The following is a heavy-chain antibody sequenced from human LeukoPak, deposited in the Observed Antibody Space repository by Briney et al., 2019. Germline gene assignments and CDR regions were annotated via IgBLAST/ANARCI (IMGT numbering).Heavy chain of an antibody. J-gene: IGHJ4*02. CDR2: INPYSGGT. V-gene: IGHV1-2*02. D-gene: IGHD1-26*01. CDR3: VRDRYYSGSSSDY. CDR1: GYTFTDYY. Sequence: ASVKVSCKASGYTFTDYYIHWVRQAPGQGLEWMGWINPYSGGTNYAQNFQGRVTMTSDTSISTAYMEVSRLRSDDTAIYFCVRDRYYSGSSSDYWGQGTLVTVSS.